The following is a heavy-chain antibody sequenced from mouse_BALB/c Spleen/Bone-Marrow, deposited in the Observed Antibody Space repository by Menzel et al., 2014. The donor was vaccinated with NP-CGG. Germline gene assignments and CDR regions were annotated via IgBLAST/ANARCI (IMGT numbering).Heavy chain of an antibody. CDR2: ISSGGNYT. D-gene: IGHD4-1*01. V-gene: IGHV5-9-1*01. Sequence: EVMLVESGGGLVKPGGSLKLSCAASGFTFSSYAMSWVRQTPEKRLEWVATISSGGNYTYYPDSVKGRFTISRDNAKNTLYLQMSSLRSEDTAMYYCASTGYFFDYWGQGTTLTVSS. CDR3: ASTGYFFDY. CDR1: GFTFSSYA. J-gene: IGHJ2*01.